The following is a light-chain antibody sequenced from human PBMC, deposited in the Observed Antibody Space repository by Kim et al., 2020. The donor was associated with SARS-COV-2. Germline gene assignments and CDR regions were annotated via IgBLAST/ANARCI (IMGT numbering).Light chain of an antibody. V-gene: IGKV3-15*01. CDR1: QSFSSR. Sequence: VSPGERVSLSWRASQSFSSRLAWFQQRPGQAPRLVIYYTSTRATGIPARFSGSGSGTEFTLTISSLESEDSAVYYCQQYNTWPLTFGRGTKVDIK. CDR3: QQYNTWPLT. J-gene: IGKJ4*01. CDR2: YTS.